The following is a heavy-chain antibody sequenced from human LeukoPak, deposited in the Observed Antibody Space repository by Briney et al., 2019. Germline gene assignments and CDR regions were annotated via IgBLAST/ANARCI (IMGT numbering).Heavy chain of an antibody. V-gene: IGHV4-39*01. D-gene: IGHD3-10*01. J-gene: IGHJ2*01. Sequence: GSLRLSCAASGFTFSSYGMHWVRQGPGKGLEWIGSVSQSGNTYYKSSLKSRVTVSLDTSKNEFSLTLTSVTAADTAEYYCARHLYYSASAFWYIDLWGRGTLVIVSP. CDR2: VSQSGNT. CDR3: ARHLYYSASAFWYIDL. CDR1: GFTFSSYG.